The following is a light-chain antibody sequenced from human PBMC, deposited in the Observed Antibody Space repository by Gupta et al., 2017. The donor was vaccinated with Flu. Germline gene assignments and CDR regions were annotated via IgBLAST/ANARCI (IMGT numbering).Light chain of an antibody. CDR1: QAISPY. CDR2: AAS. V-gene: IGKV1-9*01. CDR3: QQFYRSPRT. J-gene: IGKJ1*01. Sequence: PSFLSASVGDRVAMTCQASQAISPYLTWYQQKPGEAPKLLIYAASTLHTGVPSRFSGRGSGTEFTLTISSLKPEDIGTYYCQQFYRSPRTFGPGTKVEIK.